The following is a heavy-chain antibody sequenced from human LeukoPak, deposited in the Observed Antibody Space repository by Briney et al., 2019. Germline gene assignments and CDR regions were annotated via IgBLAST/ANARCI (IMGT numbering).Heavy chain of an antibody. V-gene: IGHV3-23*01. CDR2: FNDTGSST. D-gene: IGHD3-10*01. Sequence: GGSLRLSCVASGFDFSSHAMTWVRQAPGKGLEWVSSFNDTGSSTYYADSVKGRFTISRDNSKNTLYLQMTNLRAEDTAVYFCAKDLLRIYWRTFDSWGREPWSSSPQ. CDR3: AKDLLRIYWRTFDS. J-gene: IGHJ4*02. CDR1: GFDFSSHA.